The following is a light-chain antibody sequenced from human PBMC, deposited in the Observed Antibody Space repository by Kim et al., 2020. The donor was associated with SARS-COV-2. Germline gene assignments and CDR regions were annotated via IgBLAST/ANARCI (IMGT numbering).Light chain of an antibody. CDR3: NTRDSSGNHLV. J-gene: IGLJ2*01. V-gene: IGLV3-19*01. CDR1: SLRSYY. Sequence: ALGHTVRITWQGDSLRSYYASWYQQKPGTAPVLVIYGKNNRPSGISDRFSGSSSGNTASLTITGAQAEDEADYYCNTRDSSGNHLVFGGGTQLTVL. CDR2: GKN.